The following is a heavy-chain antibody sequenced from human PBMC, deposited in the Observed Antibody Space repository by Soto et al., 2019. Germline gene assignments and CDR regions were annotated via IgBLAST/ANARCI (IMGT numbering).Heavy chain of an antibody. Sequence: SETMSLACTVAGGSISSGDYCRSWIRQPPGKGLEWIGYIYYSGSTNYNPSLKSRVTISVDTSKNQFSLKVSSATAADTAVYYCARHSNRTYGLSYFAYWGLGALVTVSS. D-gene: IGHD4-17*01. CDR3: ARHSNRTYGLSYFAY. V-gene: IGHV4-30-4*01. CDR1: GGSISSGDYC. CDR2: IYYSGST. J-gene: IGHJ4*02.